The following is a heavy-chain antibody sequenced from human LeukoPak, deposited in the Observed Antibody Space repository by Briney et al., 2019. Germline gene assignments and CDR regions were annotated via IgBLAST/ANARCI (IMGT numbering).Heavy chain of an antibody. CDR3: ARDQHVGRCSSTSCPNGYGMDV. Sequence: ASVKVSCTASGYTFTSYYMHWVRQAPGQGLEWMGIINPSGGSTSYAQKFQGRVTMTRDTSTSTVYMELSSLRSEDTAVYYCARDQHVGRCSSTSCPNGYGMDVWGQGTTVTVSS. J-gene: IGHJ6*02. D-gene: IGHD2-2*01. CDR1: GYTFTSYY. V-gene: IGHV1-46*01. CDR2: INPSGGST.